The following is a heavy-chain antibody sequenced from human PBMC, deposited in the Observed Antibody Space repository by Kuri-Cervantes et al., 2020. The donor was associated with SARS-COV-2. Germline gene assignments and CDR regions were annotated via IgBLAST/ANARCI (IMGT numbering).Heavy chain of an antibody. D-gene: IGHD5-18*01. CDR3: TTDPTLADTDYYYYYMDV. CDR2: IRGKANNYAT. V-gene: IGHV3-73*01. Sequence: GSLRLSCEVSGFLFSASAIHWVRQASGKGLEWVGRIRGKANNYATAYVASVKGRFTISRDDSKNMAYLQMNSLKTEDTAVYYCTTDPTLADTDYYYYYMDVWGKGTTVTVSS. CDR1: GFLFSASA. J-gene: IGHJ6*03.